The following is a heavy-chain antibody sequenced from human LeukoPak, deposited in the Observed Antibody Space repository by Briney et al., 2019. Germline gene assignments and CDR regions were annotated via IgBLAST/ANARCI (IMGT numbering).Heavy chain of an antibody. J-gene: IGHJ6*02. Sequence: ASVKVSCKVSGYTLTELSMHWVRQAPGKGLEWMGGFDPEDGETIYAQKFQGRVTMTEDTSTDTAYMELSSLRSGDTAVYYCATGLLHYYDSSGRSGYYYYGMDVWGQGTTVTVSS. D-gene: IGHD3-22*01. CDR3: ATGLLHYYDSSGRSGYYYYGMDV. CDR1: GYTLTELS. V-gene: IGHV1-24*01. CDR2: FDPEDGET.